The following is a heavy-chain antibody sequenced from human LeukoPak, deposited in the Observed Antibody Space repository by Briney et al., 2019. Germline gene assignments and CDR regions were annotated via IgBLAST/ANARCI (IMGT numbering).Heavy chain of an antibody. CDR1: GYTFTDFY. J-gene: IGHJ4*02. CDR3: ATEERGWYDY. CDR2: INPNSGVT. V-gene: IGHV1-2*02. Sequence: ASVKVSCKASGYTFTDFYMHWVRQAPGQGLEWMGWINPNSGVTNYAQKFQGRVTMTRDTSISTAYMELSRLRSDDTAVYYCATEERGWYDYWGQGTLVTVSS. D-gene: IGHD6-19*01.